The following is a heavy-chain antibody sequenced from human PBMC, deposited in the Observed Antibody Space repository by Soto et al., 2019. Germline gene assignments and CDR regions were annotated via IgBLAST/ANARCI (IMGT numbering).Heavy chain of an antibody. D-gene: IGHD6-13*01. Sequence: GESLKISCKGSGYSFAGYWISWVRQKPGKGLEWMGRIDPSDSQTYYSPSFRGHVTISVTKSISTAYLQWSSLKASDTAMYYCARESTSSKNIAAVAPGWVYYYYGMDVWGQGTTVTVSS. CDR1: GYSFAGYW. CDR2: IDPSDSQT. J-gene: IGHJ6*02. CDR3: ARESTSSKNIAAVAPGWVYYYYGMDV. V-gene: IGHV5-10-1*01.